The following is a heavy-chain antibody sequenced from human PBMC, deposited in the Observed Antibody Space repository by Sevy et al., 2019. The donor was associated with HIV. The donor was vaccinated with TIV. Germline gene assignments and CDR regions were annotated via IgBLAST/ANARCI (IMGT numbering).Heavy chain of an antibody. J-gene: IGHJ4*02. CDR2: VNSDGDT. CDR1: GYTFSSYW. CDR3: VAATSWEDY. Sequence: GGSLRLSCEGSGYTFSSYWMHWVRQAPGKGLEWVSRVNSDGDTAYADSVKGRFTMSRDNAENTMSLQMNSLRADDTGLYYCVAATSWEDYWGQGTLVTVSS. V-gene: IGHV3-74*01. D-gene: IGHD2-2*01.